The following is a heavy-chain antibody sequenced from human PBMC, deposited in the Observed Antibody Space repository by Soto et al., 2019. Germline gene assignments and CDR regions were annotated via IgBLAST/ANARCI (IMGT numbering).Heavy chain of an antibody. CDR3: SRGSFGYYGP. V-gene: IGHV3-49*04. CDR1: GFRFSEHA. Sequence: EVQLVESGGGLVAPGRSLRLSCNCSGFRFSEHAMTWVRQAPGKGLEWVGFIRNTPYGGTTDYAASVRGRFTISRDDSEIIAYLQMNSLTTEDSGVYYCSRGSFGYYGPWGPGTLVTVSA. J-gene: IGHJ5*02. CDR2: IRNTPYGGTT. D-gene: IGHD2-2*03.